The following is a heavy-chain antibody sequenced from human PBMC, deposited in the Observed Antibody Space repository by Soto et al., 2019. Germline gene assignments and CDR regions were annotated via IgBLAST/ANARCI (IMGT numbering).Heavy chain of an antibody. J-gene: IGHJ4*02. V-gene: IGHV4-30-4*01. D-gene: IGHD1-26*01. CDR2: IYYSGST. CDR3: AGDIRSGSYRFDY. Sequence: SETLSLTCTVSGGSISSGDYYWSWIRQPPGKGLEWIGYIYYSGSTYYNPSLKSRVTISVDTSKNQFSLKLSSVTAADTAVYYCAGDIRSGSYRFDYWGQGTLVTVSS. CDR1: GGSISSGDYY.